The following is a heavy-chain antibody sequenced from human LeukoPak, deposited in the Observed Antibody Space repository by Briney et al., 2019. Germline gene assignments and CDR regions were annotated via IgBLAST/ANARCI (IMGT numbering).Heavy chain of an antibody. CDR1: GDSINNYY. J-gene: IGHJ6*03. CDR3: ARGGRYCSGGSCYFFASYYYYMDV. CDR2: IYYSGST. D-gene: IGHD2-15*01. V-gene: IGHV4-59*01. Sequence: SETLSLTCTVSGDSINNYYWSWIRRPPGKGLEWIGYIYYSGSTNYNPSLKSRVTISVDTAKNQVSLSLNSVTAADTAVYYCARGGRYCSGGSCYFFASYYYYMDVWGKGTTVTVSS.